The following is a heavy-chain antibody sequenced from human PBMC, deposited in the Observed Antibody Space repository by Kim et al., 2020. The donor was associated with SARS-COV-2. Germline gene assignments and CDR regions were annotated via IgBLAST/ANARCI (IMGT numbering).Heavy chain of an antibody. CDR1: GYTFTSYY. J-gene: IGHJ4*02. CDR2: INPSGGST. CDR3: ALSIAARPLDY. Sequence: ASVKVSCKASGYTFTSYYMHWVRQAPGQGLEWMGIINPSGGSTSYAQKFQGRVTMTRYTSTSTVYMELSSLRSEDTAVYYCALSIAARPLDYWGQGTLVTVSS. D-gene: IGHD6-6*01. V-gene: IGHV1-46*01.